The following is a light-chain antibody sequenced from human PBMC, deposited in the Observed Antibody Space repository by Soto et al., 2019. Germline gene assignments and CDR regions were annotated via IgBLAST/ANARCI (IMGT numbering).Light chain of an antibody. Sequence: QSVLTQPPSVSAAPGQKVTISCSGSSSNIGENYVSWYQHLPGTAPKLLIYENNKRPSGIPDRFSGSKSGTSATLGITGVQTGDEADYHCGTWDSSLSAAVFGGGTKVTVL. CDR2: ENN. V-gene: IGLV1-51*02. J-gene: IGLJ2*01. CDR3: GTWDSSLSAAV. CDR1: SSNIGENY.